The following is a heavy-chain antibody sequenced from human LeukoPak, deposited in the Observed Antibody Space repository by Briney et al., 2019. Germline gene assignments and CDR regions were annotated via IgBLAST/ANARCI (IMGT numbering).Heavy chain of an antibody. CDR1: GGSISSYY. Sequence: SETLSLTCTVSGGSISSYYWSWIRQPPGKGLEWIGYIYYSGSTNYYPSLKSRVTISVDTSKNQFSLKLSSVTAADTAVYYCARVRSSLYYYYGMDVWGQGTTVTVSS. CDR3: ARVRSSLYYYYGMDV. CDR2: IYYSGST. D-gene: IGHD6-13*01. V-gene: IGHV4-59*01. J-gene: IGHJ6*02.